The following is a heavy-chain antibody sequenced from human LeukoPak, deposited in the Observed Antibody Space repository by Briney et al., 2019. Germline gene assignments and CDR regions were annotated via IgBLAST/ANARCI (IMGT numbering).Heavy chain of an antibody. CDR2: ISSSSSYI. Sequence: PGGSLRLSCAASGFTFSSYSMNWVRQAPGKGLEWVSSISSSSSYIYYADSVKGRFTISRDNAKNSLYLQMNSLRAEDTAVYYCAREDCSSTSCYLAAFDIWGQGTMVTVSS. D-gene: IGHD2-2*01. V-gene: IGHV3-21*01. CDR1: GFTFSSYS. J-gene: IGHJ3*02. CDR3: AREDCSSTSCYLAAFDI.